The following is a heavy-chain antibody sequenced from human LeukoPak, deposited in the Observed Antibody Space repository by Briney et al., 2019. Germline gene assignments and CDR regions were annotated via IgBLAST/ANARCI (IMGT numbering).Heavy chain of an antibody. CDR1: GFTFSSYG. J-gene: IGHJ4*02. D-gene: IGHD3-3*01. CDR2: ISYDGSNK. V-gene: IGHV3-30*18. Sequence: RTGGSLRLSCAASGFTFSSYGMHWVRQAPGKGLEWVAVISYDGSNKYYADSVKGRFTISRDNSKNTLYLQMNSLRAEDTAVYYCAKALSGYDDYWGQGTLVTVSS. CDR3: AKALSGYDDY.